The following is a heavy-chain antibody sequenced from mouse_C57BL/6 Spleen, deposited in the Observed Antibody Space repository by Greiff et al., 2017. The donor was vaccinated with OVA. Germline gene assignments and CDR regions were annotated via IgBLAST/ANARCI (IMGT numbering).Heavy chain of an antibody. V-gene: IGHV1-81*01. Sequence: QVQLQQSGAELARPGASVKLSCKASGYTFTGYGISWVKQRTGQGLEWIGEIYPRSGNTYYNEKFKGKATLTADKSSSTAYMELRSLTSEDSAVYFCARGDYYGSIYYFDYWGQGTTLTVSS. J-gene: IGHJ2*01. D-gene: IGHD1-1*01. CDR2: IYPRSGNT. CDR1: GYTFTGYG. CDR3: ARGDYYGSIYYFDY.